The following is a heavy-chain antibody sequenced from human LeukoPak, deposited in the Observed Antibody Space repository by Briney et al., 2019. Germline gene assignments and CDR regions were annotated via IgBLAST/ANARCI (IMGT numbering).Heavy chain of an antibody. J-gene: IGHJ6*03. Sequence: SETLSLTCTVSGGSISSYSWSWIGQPPGKGLEWIGYIYYSGSTNYNPSLKSRVTISVDTSKNQFSLKLSSVTAADTAVYYCASANYYYYYYMDVWGKGTTVTVSS. V-gene: IGHV4-59*01. CDR2: IYYSGST. CDR1: GGSISSYS. CDR3: ASANYYYYYYMDV.